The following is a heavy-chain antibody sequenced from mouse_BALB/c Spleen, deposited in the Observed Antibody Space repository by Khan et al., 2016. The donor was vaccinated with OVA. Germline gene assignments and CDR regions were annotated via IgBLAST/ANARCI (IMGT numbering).Heavy chain of an antibody. D-gene: IGHD1-1*01. CDR1: GFSLSSYS. J-gene: IGHJ2*01. CDR3: AREGYDGSYYFDY. CDR2: IWPGGGT. V-gene: IGHV2-9*02. Sequence: QVQLKESGPGLVAPSQSLSITCTVSGFSLSSYSIHWVRQPPGKGLEWLGVIWPGGGTNYNSVLMSRLSISKDNAKSQAFLKMNSLQTEDTAMYSCAREGYDGSYYFDYWGRGTTLTVSS.